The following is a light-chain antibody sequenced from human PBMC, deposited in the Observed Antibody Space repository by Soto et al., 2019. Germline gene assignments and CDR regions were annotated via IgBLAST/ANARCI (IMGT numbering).Light chain of an antibody. CDR1: STDFVSYNR. CDR3: SSYTSSSTRV. Sequence: QSALTQTPSVSGSPGQSVTISCTGTSTDFVSYNRVSWYQQPPGTAPKLMIYEVSKRPSGVPDRFSGSKSGNTASLTISGLQAEDEADYYCSSYTSSSTRVFGTGTKVTVL. J-gene: IGLJ1*01. V-gene: IGLV2-18*02. CDR2: EVS.